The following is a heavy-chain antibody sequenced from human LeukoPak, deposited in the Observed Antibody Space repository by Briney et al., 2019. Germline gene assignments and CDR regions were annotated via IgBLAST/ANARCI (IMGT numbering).Heavy chain of an antibody. D-gene: IGHD2-2*01. V-gene: IGHV1-2*02. CDR1: GYTFTGYY. CDR2: INPNSGGT. Sequence: ASVKVSCKASGYTFTGYYMHWVRQAPGQGLEWMGWINPNSGGTNYAQKFQGRVTMTRDTSISTAYMELSRLRSDDTAVYYCASLGYCSSTSCCDTPRYYYYYMDVWGKGTTVTVSS. CDR3: ASLGYCSSTSCCDTPRYYYYYMDV. J-gene: IGHJ6*03.